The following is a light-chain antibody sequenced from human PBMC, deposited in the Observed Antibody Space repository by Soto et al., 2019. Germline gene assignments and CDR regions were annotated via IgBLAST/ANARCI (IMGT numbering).Light chain of an antibody. CDR3: AAWDDSLRGRL. Sequence: QSVLTQPPSTSGAPGQMVTISCSGDNSNIGTNTVSWYRQVPGAAPQLLIYNNNQRPSGISGRFSGSKSGTSASLAISGLQSDVEADYYCAAWDDSLRGRLFGGGTKLTVL. V-gene: IGLV1-44*01. J-gene: IGLJ2*01. CDR1: NSNIGTNT. CDR2: NNN.